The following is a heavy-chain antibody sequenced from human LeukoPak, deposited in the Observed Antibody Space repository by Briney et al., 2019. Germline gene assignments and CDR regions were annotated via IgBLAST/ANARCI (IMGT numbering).Heavy chain of an antibody. D-gene: IGHD5-12*01. J-gene: IGHJ5*02. CDR2: ISSSGSTI. V-gene: IGHV3-11*01. CDR1: GFTFSDYY. Sequence: GGSLRLSCAASGFTFSDYYVSWIRQAPGKGLEWVSYISSSGSTIYYADSVKGRFTISRDNAKNSLYLRMNSLRAEDTAVYYCARDQGSGYDSDWFDPWGQGTLVTVSS. CDR3: ARDQGSGYDSDWFDP.